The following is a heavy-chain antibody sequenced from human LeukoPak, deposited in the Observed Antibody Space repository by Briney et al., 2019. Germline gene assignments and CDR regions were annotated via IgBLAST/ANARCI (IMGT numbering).Heavy chain of an antibody. CDR1: GFTFSSYA. Sequence: PGGSLRLSCAASGFTFSSYAMHWVRQAPGKGLEWVAVISYDGSNKYYADSVKGRFTVSRDNSKNTVDLQMNNLRVDDTAIYYCAKDHANTPVVTNWGQGILVSVSS. D-gene: IGHD2-21*02. V-gene: IGHV3-30*04. CDR3: AKDHANTPVVTN. J-gene: IGHJ4*02. CDR2: ISYDGSNK.